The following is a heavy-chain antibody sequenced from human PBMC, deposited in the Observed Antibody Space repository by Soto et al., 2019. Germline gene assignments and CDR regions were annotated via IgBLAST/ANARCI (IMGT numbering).Heavy chain of an antibody. CDR2: IIPIFGTA. D-gene: IGHD6-13*01. J-gene: IGHJ4*02. V-gene: IGHV1-69*06. Sequence: QVQLVQSGAEVKKPGSSVKVSCKASGGTFSSYAISWVRQAPGQGLEWMGGIIPIFGTANYAQKFQGRVTITADKSTSTAYMELSSLRSEDTAVYYCALPPIRYSSSGYYFDYWGQGTLVTVSS. CDR3: ALPPIRYSSSGYYFDY. CDR1: GGTFSSYA.